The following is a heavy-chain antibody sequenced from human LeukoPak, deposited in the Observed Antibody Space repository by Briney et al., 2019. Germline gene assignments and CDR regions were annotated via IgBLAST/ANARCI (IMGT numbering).Heavy chain of an antibody. CDR2: IYYSGST. CDR1: GGSISSYY. J-gene: IGHJ4*02. CDR3: ARVRLVAGKFDY. Sequence: SETLSLTCTVSGGSISSYYWSWIRQPPVKGLEWIGYIYYSGSTNYNPSLKSRVAISVDTSKNQFSLKLSSVTAADTAVYYCARVRLVAGKFDYWGQGTLVTVSS. D-gene: IGHD6-19*01. V-gene: IGHV4-59*01.